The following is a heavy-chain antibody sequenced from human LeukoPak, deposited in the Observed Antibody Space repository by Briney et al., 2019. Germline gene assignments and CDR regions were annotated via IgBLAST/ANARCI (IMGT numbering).Heavy chain of an antibody. CDR2: IHYSGST. Sequence: PSETLSLTCTVSGGSISSGNYYWGWIRQPPGKGLEWIGSIHYSGSTYYNPSPKSRVTISVDTSKNQFSLKLSSVTAADTAVYYCARGELASPGWFDPWGQGTLVTVSS. J-gene: IGHJ5*02. CDR1: GGSISSGNYY. V-gene: IGHV4-39*07. D-gene: IGHD3-3*02. CDR3: ARGELASPGWFDP.